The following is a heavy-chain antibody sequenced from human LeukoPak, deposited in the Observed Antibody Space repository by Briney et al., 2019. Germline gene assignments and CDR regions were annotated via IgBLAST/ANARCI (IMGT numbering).Heavy chain of an antibody. D-gene: IGHD5-18*01. CDR2: MNPNSGNT. CDR3: ATDRRGTGMVENDY. J-gene: IGHJ4*02. CDR1: GYTFTSYD. V-gene: IGHV1-8*01. Sequence: ASVKVSCKASGYTFTSYDINWVRQATGQGLEWMGWMNPNSGNTGYAQKFQGRVTMTRNTSISTAYMELSSLRSEDTAVYYCATDRRGTGMVENDYWGQGTLVTVSS.